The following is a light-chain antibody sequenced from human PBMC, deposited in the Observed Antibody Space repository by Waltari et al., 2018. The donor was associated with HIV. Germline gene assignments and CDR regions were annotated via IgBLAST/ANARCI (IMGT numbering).Light chain of an antibody. CDR3: SSYTSSSTWV. J-gene: IGLJ3*02. CDR1: SSDVGGYNC. Sequence: QSALTQPASVSGSPGQSITIPCTGTSSDVGGYNCVSWYQQHPGKAPKIMIYEVSNRPSGVSNRFSGSRSGNTASLTISGLQAEDEADYYCSSYTSSSTWVFGGGTKLTVL. V-gene: IGLV2-14*01. CDR2: EVS.